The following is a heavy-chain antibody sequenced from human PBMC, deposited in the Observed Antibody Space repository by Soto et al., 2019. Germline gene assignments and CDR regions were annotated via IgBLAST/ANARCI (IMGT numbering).Heavy chain of an antibody. V-gene: IGHV1-8*01. Sequence: QVQLVQSGAEVKKPGASVKVSCKASGYTFTSYDXXXXXXAXXQGLEWMGWMNPNSGXTXXAQKFQGRVTMTRNTXXXXXXXXXXXXXXXXXXXXXXXXXXXXXXXYWGQGTLVTVSS. CDR2: MNPNSGXT. CDR3: XXXXXXXXXY. J-gene: IGHJ4*02. CDR1: GYTFTSYD.